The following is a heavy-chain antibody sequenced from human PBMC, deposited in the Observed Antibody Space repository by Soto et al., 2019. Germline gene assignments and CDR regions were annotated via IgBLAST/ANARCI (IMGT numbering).Heavy chain of an antibody. D-gene: IGHD2-2*01. V-gene: IGHV3-33*01. CDR2: IRFDGANQ. J-gene: IGHJ4*02. CDR1: GFTFSSHG. Sequence: QVQLVESGGGVVQLGGSLRLSCAAPGFTFSSHGMHWVRQAPGKGLEWVAIIRFDGANQYYADSVKGRFTVSRDNSKNSLYLQMNSLRAEDTAVYYCARQTSSLSFDYWGQGTLVTVSS. CDR3: ARQTSSLSFDY.